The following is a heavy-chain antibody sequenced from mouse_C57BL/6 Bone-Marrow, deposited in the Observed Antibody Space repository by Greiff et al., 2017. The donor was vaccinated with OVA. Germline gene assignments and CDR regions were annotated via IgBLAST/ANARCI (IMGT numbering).Heavy chain of an antibody. CDR3: TTYWY. CDR2: IDPENGDT. Sequence: DVKLQESGAELVRPGASVKLSCTASGFNIKDDYMHWVKERPEQGLEWIGWIDPENGDTEYASKFQGKATITADTSSKTVYLHLSSLTSEDTAVYYCTTYWYWGQGTTLTVSS. J-gene: IGHJ2*01. V-gene: IGHV14-4*01. CDR1: GFNIKDDY. D-gene: IGHD4-1*01.